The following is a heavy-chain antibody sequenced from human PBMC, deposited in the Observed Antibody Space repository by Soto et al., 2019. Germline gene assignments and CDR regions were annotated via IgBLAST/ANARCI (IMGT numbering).Heavy chain of an antibody. V-gene: IGHV4-39*01. J-gene: IGHJ4*02. CDR1: GGSISTNNY. D-gene: IGHD5-12*01. CDR3: GRNTHWLRRLDY. CDR2: IHYTGTT. Sequence: QLQLQQSGPGLVKPSETLSRTCTVSGGSISTNNYWGWIRQSPGKGLEWIGSIHYTGTTYYNTSSRSRVTIYVDTSKNQVSLNLKSVTAADTAMYCCGRNTHWLRRLDYWDQGSLISVSS.